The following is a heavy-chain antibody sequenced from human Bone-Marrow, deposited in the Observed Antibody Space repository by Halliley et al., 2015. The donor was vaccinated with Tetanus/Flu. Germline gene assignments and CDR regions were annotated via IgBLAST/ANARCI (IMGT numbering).Heavy chain of an antibody. J-gene: IGHJ4*02. V-gene: IGHV3-53*01. D-gene: IGHD4-17*01. CDR2: IYRGVNP. CDR3: ASSRHPYGDNPLSY. Sequence: SVIYRGVNPLYADSVEGRFTIYRDKAKTTLYLQMPSLRGEDTAVYYCASSRHPYGDNPLSYWGQGTLVTVSS.